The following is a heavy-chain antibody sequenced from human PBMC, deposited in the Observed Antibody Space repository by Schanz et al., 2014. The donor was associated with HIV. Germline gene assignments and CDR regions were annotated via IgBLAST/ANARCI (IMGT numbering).Heavy chain of an antibody. CDR3: ARAFCSGGSCFAGYGLDV. D-gene: IGHD2-15*01. Sequence: QVLLQESGPRLMKPSETVSLTCTVSSGSVTTYYWNWIRQSAGKGLEWIGRIHATGSTSYSPSLKSRVTVSVDTSQNQISLNLSSVTAADTAVYYCARAFCSGGSCFAGYGLDVWGQGTTVTVSS. CDR1: SGSVTTYY. CDR2: IHATGST. J-gene: IGHJ6*02. V-gene: IGHV4-4*07.